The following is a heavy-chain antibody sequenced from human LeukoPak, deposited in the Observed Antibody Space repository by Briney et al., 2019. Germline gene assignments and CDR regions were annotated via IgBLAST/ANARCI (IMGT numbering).Heavy chain of an antibody. CDR2: MNPNSGNT. Sequence: ASVKVSCKASGYTFTSYDINWVRRATGQGLEWMGWMNPNSGNTGYAQKFQGRVTMTRNTSISTAYMELSSLRSEDTAVYYCARGFTIFGVVTGPGYYGMDVWGQGTTVTVSS. V-gene: IGHV1-8*01. J-gene: IGHJ6*02. D-gene: IGHD3-3*01. CDR3: ARGFTIFGVVTGPGYYGMDV. CDR1: GYTFTSYD.